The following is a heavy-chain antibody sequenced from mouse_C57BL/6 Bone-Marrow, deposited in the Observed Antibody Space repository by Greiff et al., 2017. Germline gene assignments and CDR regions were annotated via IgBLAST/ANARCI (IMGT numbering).Heavy chain of an antibody. V-gene: IGHV5-6*01. CDR2: ISSGGSYT. Sequence: EVQRVESGGDLVKPGGSLKLSCAASGFTFSSYGMSWVRQTPDKRLEWVATISSGGSYTYYPDSVKGRFTISRDNAKNTLYLQMSSLKSEDTAMYYCARRFYYGSSRYYYAMDYWGQGTSVTVSS. CDR3: ARRFYYGSSRYYYAMDY. J-gene: IGHJ4*01. CDR1: GFTFSSYG. D-gene: IGHD1-1*01.